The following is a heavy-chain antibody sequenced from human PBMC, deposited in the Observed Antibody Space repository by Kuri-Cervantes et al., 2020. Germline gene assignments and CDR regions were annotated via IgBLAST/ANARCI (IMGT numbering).Heavy chain of an antibody. CDR3: ARSEYSVVGY. Sequence: SETLSLTCAVSGYSISSSNWWGWIRQLPGKGLEWIGHIHYSGSTYYTPSLKSRVTISVDTSKNQFSLKLSSVTAADTAVYYCARSEYSVVGYWGQGTLVTVSS. J-gene: IGHJ4*02. D-gene: IGHD6-6*01. CDR1: GYSISSSNW. V-gene: IGHV4-28*01. CDR2: IHYSGST.